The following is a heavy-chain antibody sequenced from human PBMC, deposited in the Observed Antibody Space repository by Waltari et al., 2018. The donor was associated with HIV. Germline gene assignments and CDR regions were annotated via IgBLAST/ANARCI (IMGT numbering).Heavy chain of an antibody. CDR1: GGSISSGRYS. D-gene: IGHD3-22*01. Sequence: QVQLQVSGPGLVQPSQTLSPTCTVSGGSISSGRYSWSWIRPPAGKGLEWIGRIYTSGSTNYNPSLKSRVTISVDTSKNQFSLKLSSVTAADTAVYYCARDLYYDTQWGAAFDIWGQGTMVTVSS. CDR3: ARDLYYDTQWGAAFDI. CDR2: IYTSGST. V-gene: IGHV4-61*02. J-gene: IGHJ3*02.